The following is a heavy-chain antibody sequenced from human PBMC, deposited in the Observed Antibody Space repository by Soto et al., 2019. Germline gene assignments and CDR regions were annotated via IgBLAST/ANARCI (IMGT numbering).Heavy chain of an antibody. CDR3: ASERSAQYFDF. V-gene: IGHV1-69*06. J-gene: IGHJ4*02. D-gene: IGHD1-26*01. CDR2: IIPTFGTA. CDR1: GGSFSSHG. Sequence: QVQLVQSGTVVQRRGSSVKVSCQASGGSFSSHGMAWVRQAPGQGLEWMGGIIPTFGTATYAPKFQGRVTITADKSTNTAYMELSSLRSEDTAVYYCASERSAQYFDFWGQGILITVSS.